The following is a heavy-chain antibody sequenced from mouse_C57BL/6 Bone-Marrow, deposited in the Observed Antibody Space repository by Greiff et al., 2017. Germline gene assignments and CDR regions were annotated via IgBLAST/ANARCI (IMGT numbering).Heavy chain of an antibody. V-gene: IGHV1-64*01. CDR1: GYTFTSYW. D-gene: IGHD1-1*01. CDR3: AGGVHGSPPFAY. CDR2: IHPNSGST. Sequence: QVHVKQPGAELVKPGASVKLSCKASGYTFTSYWMHWVKQRPGQGLEWIGMIHPNSGSTNYNEKFKSKATLTVDKSSSTAYMQLSSLTSEDSAVYYCAGGVHGSPPFAYWGQGTLVTVSA. J-gene: IGHJ3*01.